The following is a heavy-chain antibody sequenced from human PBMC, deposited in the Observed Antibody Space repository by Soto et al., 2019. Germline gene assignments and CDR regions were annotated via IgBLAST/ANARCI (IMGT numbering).Heavy chain of an antibody. V-gene: IGHV3-23*01. CDR2: ISGSGGST. CDR1: GFTFSSYA. D-gene: IGHD6-19*01. Sequence: GGSLRLSCAASGFTFSSYAMSWVRQAPGKGLEWVSAISGSGGSTYYADSVKGRFTISRDNSKNTLYLQMNSLRAKDTAVYYCAKHIAVAGTGYFDYWGQGTLVTVSS. J-gene: IGHJ4*02. CDR3: AKHIAVAGTGYFDY.